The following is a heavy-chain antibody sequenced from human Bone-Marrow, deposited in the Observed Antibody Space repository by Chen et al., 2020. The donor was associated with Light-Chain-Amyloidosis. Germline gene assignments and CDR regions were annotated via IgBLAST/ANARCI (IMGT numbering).Heavy chain of an antibody. CDR1: GYTLPNYW. CDR2: IYPDDSDA. CDR3: ARRRDGYNFDY. D-gene: IGHD5-12*01. Sequence: EVELEQSGREVKKPGESLKNSCKGSGYTLPNYWFGWVRQMPGKGLEWLGVIYPDDSDARYSPSFEVQVTISADKSITTAYLQWRSLKASDTAMYYCARRRDGYNFDYWGQGTLVTVSS. J-gene: IGHJ4*02. V-gene: IGHV5-51*01.